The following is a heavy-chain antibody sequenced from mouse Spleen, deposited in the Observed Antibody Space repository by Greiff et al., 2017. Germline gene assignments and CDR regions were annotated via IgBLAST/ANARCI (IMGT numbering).Heavy chain of an antibody. J-gene: IGHJ2*01. Sequence: EVQVVESGGGLVKPGGSLKLSCAASGFTFSSYAMSWVRQTPEKRLEWVATISSGGSYTYYPDSVKGRFTISRDNAKNTLYLQMSSLRSEDTAMYYCARPGNGNYLYYFDYWGQGTTLTVSS. V-gene: IGHV5-9-3*01. CDR2: ISSGGSYT. CDR1: GFTFSSYA. D-gene: IGHD2-1*01. CDR3: ARPGNGNYLYYFDY.